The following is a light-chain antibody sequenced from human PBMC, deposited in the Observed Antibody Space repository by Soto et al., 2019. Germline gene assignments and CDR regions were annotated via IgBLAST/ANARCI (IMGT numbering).Light chain of an antibody. CDR1: QSISSSY. CDR3: QRFCDSRRT. Sequence: ENVLTQSPGTLSLSPGERATLSCRASQSISSSYLVWYQQKTGQAPRRLIYAASNSATCIPERFSGSGSGTDFTLTISRVEPEDCGVYYCQRFCDSRRTFGQGTKVE. J-gene: IGKJ1*01. V-gene: IGKV3-20*01. CDR2: AAS.